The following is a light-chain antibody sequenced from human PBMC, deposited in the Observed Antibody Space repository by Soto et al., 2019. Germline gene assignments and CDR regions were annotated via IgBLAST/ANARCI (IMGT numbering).Light chain of an antibody. CDR3: SSYAGSNNLV. CDR2: EVT. Sequence: QSALTQPPSASGSPGQSVTISCTGTSSDVGGYNYVSWYQQYPGKAPKLMIYEVTKRPSGVPDRFSGSKSGNTASPTVSGLQAEDDADYYCSSYAGSNNLVFGGGTKVTVL. V-gene: IGLV2-8*01. CDR1: SSDVGGYNY. J-gene: IGLJ2*01.